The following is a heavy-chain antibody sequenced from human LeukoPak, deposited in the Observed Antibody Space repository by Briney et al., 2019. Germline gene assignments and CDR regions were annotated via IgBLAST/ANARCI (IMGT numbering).Heavy chain of an antibody. Sequence: GGSLRLSCAASGFTFSSYEMNWVRQAPGKGLEWVANIKQDGSEKYYVDSVKGRFTISRDNAKNSLYLQMNSLRAEDTAVYYCACGSGYRWFDPWGQGTLVTVSS. CDR1: GFTFSSYE. CDR3: ACGSGYRWFDP. V-gene: IGHV3-7*01. J-gene: IGHJ5*02. CDR2: IKQDGSEK. D-gene: IGHD3-22*01.